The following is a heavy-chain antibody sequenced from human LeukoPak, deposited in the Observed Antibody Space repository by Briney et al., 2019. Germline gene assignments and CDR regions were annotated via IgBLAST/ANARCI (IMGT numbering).Heavy chain of an antibody. V-gene: IGHV3-7*01. CDR3: AGAQRGYYYDSSCYPLGY. CDR1: GFTFSSYW. CDR2: IKQDGSEK. D-gene: IGHD3-22*01. J-gene: IGHJ4*02. Sequence: GGSLRLSCAASGFTFSSYWMSWVRQAPREGVEGVAKIKQDGSEKYYVDAVKGRFTISRDNAKNSLYLQMNSLRAEDTAVYYCAGAQRGYYYDSSCYPLGYWGQGTLVTVSS.